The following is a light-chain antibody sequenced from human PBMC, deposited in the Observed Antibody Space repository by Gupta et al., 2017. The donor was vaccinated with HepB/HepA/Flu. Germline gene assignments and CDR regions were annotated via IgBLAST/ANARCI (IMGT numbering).Light chain of an antibody. V-gene: IGLV2-14*03. CDR3: SSYTGSDTLV. CDR1: GSDVGAYNY. Sequence: QSALTQPASVAGSPGPPITISCTGTGSDVGAYNYVFWYQQHPGNGPKLIIYDVRNRPSGVSNRFSGSKSGNTASLTISGLQAEDEADYYCSSYTGSDTLVFGGGTKLTVL. CDR2: DVR. J-gene: IGLJ3*02.